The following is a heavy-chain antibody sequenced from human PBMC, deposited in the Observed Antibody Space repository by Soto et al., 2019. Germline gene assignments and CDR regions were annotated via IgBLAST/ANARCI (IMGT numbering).Heavy chain of an antibody. V-gene: IGHV3-30-3*01. D-gene: IGHD4-17*01. CDR3: ARDPYGDYLPDPDY. J-gene: IGHJ4*02. Sequence: GGSLRLSCAASGFTFSSYAMHWVRQAPGKGLEWVAVISYDGSNKYYADSVKGRFTISRDNSKNTLYLQMNSLRAEDTAVYYCARDPYGDYLPDPDYWGQGTLVTVSS. CDR1: GFTFSSYA. CDR2: ISYDGSNK.